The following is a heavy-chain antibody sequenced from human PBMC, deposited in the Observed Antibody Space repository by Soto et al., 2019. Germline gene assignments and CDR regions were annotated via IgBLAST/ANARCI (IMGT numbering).Heavy chain of an antibody. V-gene: IGHV1-69*06. J-gene: IGHJ4*02. D-gene: IGHD1-1*01. Sequence: QVQLVQSGAEVKKPGSSVKVSCKASGGTFSSYAISWVRQAPGQGLEWMGGLIPIFGTANYGQKFQGRVMIAAYKATSTAYLELSSLRSEDAAVYYCAKGVAAVPIDYWGQGTLVTVSS. CDR3: AKGVAAVPIDY. CDR2: LIPIFGTA. CDR1: GGTFSSYA.